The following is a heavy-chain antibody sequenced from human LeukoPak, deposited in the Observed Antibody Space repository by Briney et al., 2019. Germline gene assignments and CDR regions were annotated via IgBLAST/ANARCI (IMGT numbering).Heavy chain of an antibody. J-gene: IGHJ4*02. CDR1: GFTFSSYW. V-gene: IGHV3-7*01. CDR3: ARDWGTTGTKGEDY. D-gene: IGHD1-1*01. CDR2: IKQDGSEK. Sequence: GGSLRLSCAASGFTFSSYWMSWVRQAPGKGLEWVANIKQDGSEKYNVDSVKGRFTISRDNAKNSLYLQMNSLRAEDTAVYYCARDWGTTGTKGEDYWGQGTLVTVSS.